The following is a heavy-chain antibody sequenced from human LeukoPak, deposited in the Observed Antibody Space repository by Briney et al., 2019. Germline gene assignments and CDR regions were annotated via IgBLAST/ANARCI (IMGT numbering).Heavy chain of an antibody. Sequence: PSETLSLTCTVSGGSISNYYWSWLRQPPGKGLEWSVYIYYSGSTNHNPSLKSRVTISVDTSKNQFSLKLSSVTAADTAVYYCARLFEDYYYYGMDVWGQGTTVTVTS. V-gene: IGHV4-59*08. CDR2: IYYSGST. J-gene: IGHJ6*02. D-gene: IGHD3-16*01. CDR1: GGSISNYY. CDR3: ARLFEDYYYYGMDV.